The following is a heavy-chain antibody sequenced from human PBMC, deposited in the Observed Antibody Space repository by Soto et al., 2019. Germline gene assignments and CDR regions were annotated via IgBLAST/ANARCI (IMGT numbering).Heavy chain of an antibody. D-gene: IGHD3-3*01. CDR3: ARRVLRTVFVWVTSAAIYFDF. CDR1: GFSLTTSGVG. CDR2: IYWDDDK. J-gene: IGHJ4*02. Sequence: QITLKESGPTVVKPTETLTLTCTFSGFSLTTSGVGVGWVRQSQGKAPEWLALIYWDDDKRYSTSLKSRLTINKDNAKNQMVLIMANVEPADAASYYGARRVLRTVFVWVTSAAIYFDFWGQGSPVCVSS. V-gene: IGHV2-5*02.